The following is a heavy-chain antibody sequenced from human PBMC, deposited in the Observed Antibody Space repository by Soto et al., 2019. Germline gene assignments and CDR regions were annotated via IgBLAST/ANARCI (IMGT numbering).Heavy chain of an antibody. Sequence: GGSLRLSCAASGFTFSSYGMRWVRQAPGKGLEWVAVISYDGSNKYYADSVKGRFTISRDNSKNTLYLQMNSLRAEDTAVYYCAKDYYYGSGSYYTPPDYWGQGTLVTVSS. D-gene: IGHD3-10*01. CDR3: AKDYYYGSGSYYTPPDY. V-gene: IGHV3-30*18. CDR1: GFTFSSYG. J-gene: IGHJ4*02. CDR2: ISYDGSNK.